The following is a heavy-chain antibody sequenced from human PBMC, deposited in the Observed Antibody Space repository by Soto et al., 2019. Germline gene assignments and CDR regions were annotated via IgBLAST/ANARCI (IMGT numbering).Heavy chain of an antibody. Sequence: GGSLRLSCAASGFTFSSYWMSWVRQAPGKGLEWVANIKQDGGEKNYVDSVKGRFTISRGNAKKSLYLQMNSLRAEDSAVYYCGRDLRDWDSGSYSYDYWGQGT. V-gene: IGHV3-7*04. CDR3: GRDLRDWDSGSYSYDY. J-gene: IGHJ4*02. CDR2: IKQDGGEK. D-gene: IGHD1-26*01. CDR1: GFTFSSYW.